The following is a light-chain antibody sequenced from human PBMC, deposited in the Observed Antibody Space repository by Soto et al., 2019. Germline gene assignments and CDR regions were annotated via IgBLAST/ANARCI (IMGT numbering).Light chain of an antibody. CDR2: GAS. CDR3: QQYNNWPPYT. Sequence: EIVMTQSPATLSVSPGERATLSCRASQSVSSNLAWYQQKPGQAPRLLIYGASTRATGIPARFSGSGSGTEFTLTISSLQSVDFAVYYCQQYNNWPPYTFGQGTTLEIK. V-gene: IGKV3-15*01. J-gene: IGKJ2*01. CDR1: QSVSSN.